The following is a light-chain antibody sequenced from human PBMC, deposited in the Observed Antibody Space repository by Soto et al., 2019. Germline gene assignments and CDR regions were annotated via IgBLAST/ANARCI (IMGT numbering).Light chain of an antibody. Sequence: EMVLTPSPATLSLSPRARATLSCRASQSVSSYLAWYQQKPGQAPRLLIYDASNRATGIPARFSGSGSGTDFTLTISSLEPEDFAVYYCQQRSNWPLTFGGGTKVDIK. CDR2: DAS. J-gene: IGKJ4*01. V-gene: IGKV3-11*01. CDR3: QQRSNWPLT. CDR1: QSVSSY.